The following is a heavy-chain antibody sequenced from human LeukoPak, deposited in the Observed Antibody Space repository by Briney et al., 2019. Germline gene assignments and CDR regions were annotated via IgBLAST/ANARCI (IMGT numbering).Heavy chain of an antibody. CDR2: ISSNGGIT. CDR3: VKDKYPVVVAATLDY. CDR1: GFTFSNYA. D-gene: IGHD2-15*01. J-gene: IGHJ4*02. V-gene: IGHV3-64D*09. Sequence: PGGSLRLSCSASGFTFSNYAMHWVRQAPGKGLEYGSDISSNGGITYYADSVKGRFTVSRDNSKNMLYLQMNSLRAEDTAVYYCVKDKYPVVVAATLDYWGQGILVTVSS.